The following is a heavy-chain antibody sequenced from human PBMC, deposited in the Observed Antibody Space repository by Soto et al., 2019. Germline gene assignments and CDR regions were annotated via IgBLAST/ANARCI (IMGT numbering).Heavy chain of an antibody. CDR1: GDSFTSYW. D-gene: IGHD5-18*01. CDR2: IDPSDSYT. CDR3: ARDDADTPMVQFDL. Sequence: GESLKISCRGSGDSFTSYWINWVRQMPGKGLEWMGRIDPSDSYTNYSPSFQGHVTISADKSINTAYLQWSSLKASDTAIYYCARDDADTPMVQFDLWGQGTLVTVSS. J-gene: IGHJ5*02. V-gene: IGHV5-10-1*01.